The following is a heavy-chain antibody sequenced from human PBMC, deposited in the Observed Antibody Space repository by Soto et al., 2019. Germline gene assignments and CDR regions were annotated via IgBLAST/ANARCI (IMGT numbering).Heavy chain of an antibody. CDR3: ARGLNTAMDPWHFDS. Sequence: SETLSLTCTVSGDSMSSFTYWTWVRQPPGKGLEWIGEIYQSGSTNYNPSLKSRVTISADKSNNQFSLRLSSVTAADTAVYYCARGLNTAMDPWHFDSWCQGPLVTVYS. D-gene: IGHD2-21*02. V-gene: IGHV4-4*02. CDR1: GDSMSSFTY. CDR2: IYQSGST. J-gene: IGHJ4*02.